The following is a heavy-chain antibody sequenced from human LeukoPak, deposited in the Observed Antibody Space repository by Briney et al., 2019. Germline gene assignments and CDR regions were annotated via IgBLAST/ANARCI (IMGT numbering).Heavy chain of an antibody. CDR1: GGSISSGDYY. CDR2: ISLSGGT. J-gene: IGHJ4*02. CDR3: ARGSEIRYSYGSRSFDY. Sequence: KPSETLSLTCTVSGGSISSGDYYWSWIRQPPGQGLERIGYISLSGGTYYNPSLKSRVTISVDTSKNQFSLKLNSVTAADTAVYYCARGSEIRYSYGSRSFDYWGQGTLVTVSS. V-gene: IGHV4-30-4*01. D-gene: IGHD5-18*01.